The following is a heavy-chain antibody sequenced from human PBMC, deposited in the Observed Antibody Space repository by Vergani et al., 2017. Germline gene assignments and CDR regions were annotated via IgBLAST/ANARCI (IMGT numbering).Heavy chain of an antibody. CDR2: INCDGDRT. D-gene: IGHD1-26*01. V-gene: IGHV3-74*01. CDR1: CFPFSYYL. J-gene: IGHJ6*03. CDR3: ARDGWELHDYFYYMDG. Sequence: VQLVESGGGLVQPGGSLRLSCSASCFPFSYYLFQFFPHAPGKGLMCVSRINCDGDRTSYADSVKGRFTISRDNAKNTLYLQMDSLRAEDKAVYYCARDGWELHDYFYYMDGWGKGNTVTVSS.